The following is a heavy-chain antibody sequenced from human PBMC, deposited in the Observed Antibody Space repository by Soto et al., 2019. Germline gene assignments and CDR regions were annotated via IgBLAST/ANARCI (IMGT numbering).Heavy chain of an antibody. D-gene: IGHD6-13*01. CDR3: ARSSSSWYYYYYMDV. Sequence: GGSLKISCKGSGYSFTSYWIGWVRQMPGKGLEWMGIIYPGDSDTRYSPSFQGQVTISADKSISTAYLQWSSLKASDTAMYYCARSSSSWYYYYYMDVWGKGTTVTVSS. V-gene: IGHV5-51*01. J-gene: IGHJ6*03. CDR2: IYPGDSDT. CDR1: GYSFTSYW.